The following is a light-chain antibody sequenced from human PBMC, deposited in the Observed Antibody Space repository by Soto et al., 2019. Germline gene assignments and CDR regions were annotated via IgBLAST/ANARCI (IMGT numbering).Light chain of an antibody. CDR1: QSISSW. CDR3: QHGWT. V-gene: IGKV1-5*01. J-gene: IGKJ1*01. CDR2: DAS. Sequence: DIQMSQSASTVSAAVGYRVIITFRASQSISSWLAWYQQKPGKAPKLLIYDASSLESGVPSRFSGSGSGTEFTLTISSLQPDDFATYYCQHGWTFGQGTKVDIK.